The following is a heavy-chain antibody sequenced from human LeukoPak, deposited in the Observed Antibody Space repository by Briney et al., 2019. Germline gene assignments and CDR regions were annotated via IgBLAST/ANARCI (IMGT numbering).Heavy chain of an antibody. CDR1: GFTFSDYY. CDR2: ISSSGSTI. CDR3: ARDRQTIAVRPGHYYFYMDV. D-gene: IGHD6-6*01. J-gene: IGHJ6*03. Sequence: PGGSLRLSCAASGFTFSDYYMSWIRQAPGKGLEWVSYISSSGSTIYYADSVKGRFTISRNNAKNSLYLQMNSLRAEDTAVYYCARDRQTIAVRPGHYYFYMDVWGKGTTVTVSS. V-gene: IGHV3-11*04.